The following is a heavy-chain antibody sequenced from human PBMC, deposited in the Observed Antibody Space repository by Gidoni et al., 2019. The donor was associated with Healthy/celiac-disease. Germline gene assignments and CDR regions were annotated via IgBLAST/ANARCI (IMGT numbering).Heavy chain of an antibody. CDR2: INPNSGGT. Sequence: QVQLVQSGAEVKKPGASVKVSCKASGYTFTGYYMHWVRQAPGQGLEWMGWINPNSGGTNYAQKFQGRVTMTRDTSISTAYMELSRLRSDDTAVYYCARDREPVGDGYNSWAKNNWFDPWGQGTLVTVSS. CDR3: ARDREPVGDGYNSWAKNNWFDP. J-gene: IGHJ5*02. V-gene: IGHV1-2*02. CDR1: GYTFTGYY. D-gene: IGHD5-12*01.